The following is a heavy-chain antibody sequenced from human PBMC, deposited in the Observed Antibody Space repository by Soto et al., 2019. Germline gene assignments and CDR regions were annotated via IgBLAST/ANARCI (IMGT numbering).Heavy chain of an antibody. Sequence: QVQLVQSGVEVKKPGASVKGSCKASGYTFTDYAISWVRQAPGRGLEWMGWVNTYNGNPNYAQIFQGRVTMTTDTSTDTAYMELRSLKSDDSAVYYCARDSQYSTSWQRFDSWGQGTLVTVSS. V-gene: IGHV1-18*01. CDR3: ARDSQYSTSWQRFDS. J-gene: IGHJ4*02. D-gene: IGHD6-13*01. CDR2: VNTYNGNP. CDR1: GYTFTDYA.